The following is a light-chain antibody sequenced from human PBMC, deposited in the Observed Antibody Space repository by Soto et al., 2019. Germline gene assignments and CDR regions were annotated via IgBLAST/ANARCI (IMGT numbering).Light chain of an antibody. V-gene: IGLV2-11*01. CDR3: CSFAAMSGYV. CDR2: DVN. J-gene: IGLJ1*01. Sequence: QSVLTQPRSVSGSPGQSVTISCTGTSSDVGAYDHVSWYQQHPGKAPKLMIYDVNQRPSGVPDRLSGSKSGNTASLTISGLQAEDEADYYCCSFAAMSGYVFGTGTKLTVL. CDR1: SSDVGAYDH.